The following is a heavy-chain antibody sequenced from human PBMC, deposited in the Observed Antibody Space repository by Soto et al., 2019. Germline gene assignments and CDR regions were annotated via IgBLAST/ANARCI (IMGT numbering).Heavy chain of an antibody. V-gene: IGHV3-48*02. CDR3: ARALEDFWSGYYPWYYGMDV. J-gene: IGHJ6*02. D-gene: IGHD3-3*01. CDR2: ISSSSSTI. Sequence: GGSLRLSCAASGFTFSSYSMNWVRQAPGKGLEWVSYISSSSSTIYYADSVKGRFTISRDNAKNSLYLQMNSLRDEDTAVYYCARALEDFWSGYYPWYYGMDVWGQGTTVTVSS. CDR1: GFTFSSYS.